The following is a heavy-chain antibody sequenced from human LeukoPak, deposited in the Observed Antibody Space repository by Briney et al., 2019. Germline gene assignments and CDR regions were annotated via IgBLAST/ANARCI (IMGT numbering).Heavy chain of an antibody. CDR2: INPNSGGT. V-gene: IGHV1-2*02. J-gene: IGHJ6*02. D-gene: IGHD4-11*01. CDR3: ARISTVTSNYYYYGMDV. Sequence: ASVKVSCKASGYTFTSYGISWVRQAPGQGLEWMGWINPNSGGTNYAQKFQGRVTMTRDTSISTAYMELSRLRSDDTAVYYCARISTVTSNYYYYGMDVWGQGTTVTVSS. CDR1: GYTFTSYG.